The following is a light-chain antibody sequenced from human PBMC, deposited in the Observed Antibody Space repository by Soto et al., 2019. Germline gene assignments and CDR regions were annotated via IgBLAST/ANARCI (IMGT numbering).Light chain of an antibody. Sequence: EIVLTQSPGTLSVSPGEGVTLSCRASQSVSSSHLAWYQQKPGQAPRLLIYGASSRATGIPDRFSGSGSGTEFTLTISRLEPEDFAVFYCQQYGSSPRQFGQGTKVDIK. V-gene: IGKV3-20*01. CDR1: QSVSSSH. CDR2: GAS. J-gene: IGKJ1*01. CDR3: QQYGSSPRQ.